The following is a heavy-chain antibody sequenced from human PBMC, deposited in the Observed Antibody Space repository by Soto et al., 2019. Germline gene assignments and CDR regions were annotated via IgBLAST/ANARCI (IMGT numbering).Heavy chain of an antibody. Sequence: EVQLVESGGGLVQPGGSLRLSCAASGFTFSTFWMSWVRQAPGKGLEWVANIKQDGSEKYYVDSVTGRFTISRDNPKNSRYLQMNSLRPEDTAGYYCARARSMDVWGQGTTVTVSS. CDR3: ARARSMDV. CDR1: GFTFSTFW. V-gene: IGHV3-7*04. J-gene: IGHJ6*02. CDR2: IKQDGSEK.